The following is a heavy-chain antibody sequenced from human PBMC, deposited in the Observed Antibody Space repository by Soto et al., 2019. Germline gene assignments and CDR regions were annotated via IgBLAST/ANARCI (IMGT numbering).Heavy chain of an antibody. CDR2: IYYSGST. V-gene: IGHV4-39*01. Sequence: SETLSLTCTVSGGSISSSSYYWGWIRQPPGKGLEWIGSIYYSGSTYYNPSLKSRVTISVDTSKNQFSLKLSSVTAADTAVYYCARHVGFLPSYNYCSSTSCYAFDIWGQGTMVTVSS. CDR1: GGSISSSSYY. CDR3: ARHVGFLPSYNYCSSTSCYAFDI. D-gene: IGHD2-2*01. J-gene: IGHJ3*02.